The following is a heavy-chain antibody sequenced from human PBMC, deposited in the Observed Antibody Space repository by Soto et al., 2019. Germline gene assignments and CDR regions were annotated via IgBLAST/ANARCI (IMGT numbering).Heavy chain of an antibody. J-gene: IGHJ5*02. CDR2: IWYDGSNK. V-gene: IGHV3-33*01. Sequence: GGSLRLSCAASGFTFSSYGMHWVRQAPGKGLEWVAVIWYDGSNKYYADSVKGRFTISRDNSKNTLYLQMNSLRAEDTAVYYCARIGDDYGDYHDRFDPWGQGTLVTVSS. CDR1: GFTFSSYG. D-gene: IGHD4-17*01. CDR3: ARIGDDYGDYHDRFDP.